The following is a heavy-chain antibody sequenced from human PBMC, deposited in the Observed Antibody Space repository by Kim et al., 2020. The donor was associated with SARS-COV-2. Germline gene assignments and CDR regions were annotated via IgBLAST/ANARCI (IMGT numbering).Heavy chain of an antibody. CDR3: ARYSSSWNRFDP. V-gene: IGHV4-4*09. D-gene: IGHD6-13*01. Sequence: NYNPSPKSRVTISVDTSENQFSLKLTSVTAADTAVYYCARYSSSWNRFDPWGQGTLVTVSS. J-gene: IGHJ5*02.